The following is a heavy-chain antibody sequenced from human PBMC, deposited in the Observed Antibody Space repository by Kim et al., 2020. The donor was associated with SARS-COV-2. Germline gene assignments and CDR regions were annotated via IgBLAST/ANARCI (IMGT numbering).Heavy chain of an antibody. CDR3: AIDPPDYHETGGYYFAPLDS. Sequence: SVKVSCKASGGTFSRSAISWVRQAPGQGLEWMGGIIPIFGTANYAQKFRGRITITAEDSTSTAYMELSSLRSEDTAVYFCAIDPPDYHETGGYYFAPLDSWGQGTLVTASS. D-gene: IGHD3-22*01. J-gene: IGHJ4*02. CDR2: IIPIFGTA. CDR1: GGTFSRSA. V-gene: IGHV1-69*13.